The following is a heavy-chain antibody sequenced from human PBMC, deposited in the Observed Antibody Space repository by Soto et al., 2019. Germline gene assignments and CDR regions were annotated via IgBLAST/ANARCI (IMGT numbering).Heavy chain of an antibody. CDR1: HFSFSSSP. Sequence: QVHLVESGGDVVQPGRSLRLSCAASHFSFSSSPMTCVRQAPSKGLDWVATISYDVSSKYYAESVEVRFTVSRDNSKNTLFLQVNSLRVEDTAVYYCTIEVDYSNYFAYWGHGTLVTVSA. V-gene: IGHV3-30*04. D-gene: IGHD4-4*01. CDR3: TIEVDYSNYFAY. J-gene: IGHJ4*01. CDR2: ISYDVSSK.